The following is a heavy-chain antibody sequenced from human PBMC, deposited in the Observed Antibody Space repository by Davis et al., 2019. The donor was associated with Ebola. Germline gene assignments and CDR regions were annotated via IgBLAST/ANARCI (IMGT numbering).Heavy chain of an antibody. Sequence: GESLKISCAASGFTFRSYWLSWVRQAPGKGLEWVANIKQDGSEIHYVDSVKGRFTISRDNTKNSLYLQMNSLRDEDTSIYYCAKGRDGYNTMEGLDYWGQGTLVTVSS. CDR2: IKQDGSEI. V-gene: IGHV3-7*03. CDR3: AKGRDGYNTMEGLDY. J-gene: IGHJ4*02. D-gene: IGHD5-24*01. CDR1: GFTFRSYW.